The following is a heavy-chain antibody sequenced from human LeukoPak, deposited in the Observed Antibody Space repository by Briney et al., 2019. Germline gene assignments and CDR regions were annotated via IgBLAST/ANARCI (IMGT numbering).Heavy chain of an antibody. CDR2: INPNSGGT. Sequence: GASVKVSCKASGHTFTGYYMPWLRQAPGQGLEWMGWINPNSGGTNYAQKFQGRVTMTRDTSISTAYMELSRLRADDTAVYYCARTYSYDRSGRTYGRVVWGQGTTVTVSS. CDR1: GHTFTGYY. V-gene: IGHV1-2*02. J-gene: IGHJ6*02. D-gene: IGHD3-22*01. CDR3: ARTYSYDRSGRTYGRVV.